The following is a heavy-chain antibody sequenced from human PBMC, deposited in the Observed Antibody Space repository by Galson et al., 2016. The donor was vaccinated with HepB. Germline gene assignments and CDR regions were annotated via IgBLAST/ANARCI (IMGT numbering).Heavy chain of an antibody. J-gene: IGHJ6*04. Sequence: SLRLSCAASGFTFSNYGMTWVRQAPGKGLEVVSSISRSGDSTDYAESVKGRFTNSRDNSRSMLFLQMNSLKPEDTGVYYCVRGSTAPDVWGKGTTVTVSS. CDR2: ISRSGDST. V-gene: IGHV3-23*01. CDR3: VRGSTAPDV. D-gene: IGHD1-26*01. CDR1: GFTFSNYG.